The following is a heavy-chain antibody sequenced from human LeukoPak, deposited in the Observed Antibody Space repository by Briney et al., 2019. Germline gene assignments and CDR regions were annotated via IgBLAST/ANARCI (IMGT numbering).Heavy chain of an antibody. CDR2: IYNSGST. V-gene: IGHV4-31*03. CDR3: ASLQLRGVDYFDY. Sequence: PSETLSLTCTVSGGSISSGGYYWSWIRQHPGKGLEWIGYIYNSGSTHYNPSLKSRVTISVDTSKNQFSLKLSSVTAADTAVYYCASLQLRGVDYFDYWGQGTLVTVSS. J-gene: IGHJ4*02. D-gene: IGHD5-24*01. CDR1: GGSISSGGYY.